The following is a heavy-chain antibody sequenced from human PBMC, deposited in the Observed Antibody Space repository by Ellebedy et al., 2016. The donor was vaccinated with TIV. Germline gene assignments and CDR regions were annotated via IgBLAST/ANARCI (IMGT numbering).Heavy chain of an antibody. Sequence: GESLKISCAASGFTFNIYAMSWVRQAPGKGLEWVSSITGSSSYMFYADSVKGRFTISRDNAKNSLYLQLNSLRAEDTAVYYCSRGIAAVMYWGQGTLVTVSS. CDR3: SRGIAAVMY. CDR2: ITGSSSYM. D-gene: IGHD6-13*01. J-gene: IGHJ4*02. V-gene: IGHV3-21*01. CDR1: GFTFNIYA.